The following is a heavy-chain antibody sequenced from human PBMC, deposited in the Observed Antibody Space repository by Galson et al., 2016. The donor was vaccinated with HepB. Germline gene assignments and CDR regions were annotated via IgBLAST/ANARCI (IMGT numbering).Heavy chain of an antibody. CDR1: RFTFSSYA. CDR2: IWYDGSHE. Sequence: SLRLSCAASRFTFSSYAMHWVRQAPGKGLEWVAVIWYDGSHEYYADSVKGRFTIPRDNSKNTVYLQMNSLSAEDTAVYYCAKNSYSSAWYPDYWGQGTLVTVSS. V-gene: IGHV3-33*06. J-gene: IGHJ4*02. CDR3: AKNSYSSAWYPDY. D-gene: IGHD6-19*01.